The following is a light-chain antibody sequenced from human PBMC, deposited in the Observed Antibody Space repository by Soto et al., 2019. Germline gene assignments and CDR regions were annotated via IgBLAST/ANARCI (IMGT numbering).Light chain of an antibody. CDR1: RSVSSSF. V-gene: IGKV3-20*01. Sequence: EIVLTQSPGTLSLSPGGRATLSCRASRSVSSSFLAWYQQKPGQAPRLLIYGASSRATGIPDRFSGSGSGTDFTLTISRLEPEDFAVYFCQQYGSSWWTFGQGTKVEIK. CDR2: GAS. J-gene: IGKJ1*01. CDR3: QQYGSSWWT.